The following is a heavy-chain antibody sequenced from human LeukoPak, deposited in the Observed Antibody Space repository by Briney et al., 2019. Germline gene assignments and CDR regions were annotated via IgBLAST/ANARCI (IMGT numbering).Heavy chain of an antibody. CDR1: GGSFSGYY. CDR3: ARAGDCSSTSCYRGRYYYYGMDV. CDR2: IYHSGST. Sequence: SETLSLTCAVYGGSFSGYYWSWIRQPPGKGLEWIGYIYHSGSTYYNPSLKSRVTISVDRSKNQFSLKLSSVTAADTAVYYCARAGDCSSTSCYRGRYYYYGMDVWGQGTTVTVSS. V-gene: IGHV4-30-2*01. D-gene: IGHD2-2*01. J-gene: IGHJ6*02.